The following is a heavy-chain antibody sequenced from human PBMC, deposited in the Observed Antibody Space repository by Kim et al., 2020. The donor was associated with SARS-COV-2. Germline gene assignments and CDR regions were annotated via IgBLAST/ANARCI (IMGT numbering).Heavy chain of an antibody. CDR3: ARSLGFGELLPRFDY. Sequence: SETLSLTCTVSGGSISSGGYYWSWIRQHPGKGLEWIGYIYYSGSTYYNPSLKSRVTISVDTSKNQFSLKLRSVTAADTAVYYCARSLGFGELLPRFDYWGQGTLVTVSS. CDR2: IYYSGST. CDR1: GGSISSGGYY. J-gene: IGHJ4*02. V-gene: IGHV4-31*03. D-gene: IGHD3-10*01.